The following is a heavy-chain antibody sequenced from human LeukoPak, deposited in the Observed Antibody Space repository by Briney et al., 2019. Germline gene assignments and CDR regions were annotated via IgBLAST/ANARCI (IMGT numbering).Heavy chain of an antibody. V-gene: IGHV3-48*03. D-gene: IGHD3-10*01. CDR3: ARTLLWFGETSRYNNWFDP. CDR1: GFTFSSYE. Sequence: EPGGSLRLSCAASGFTFSSYEMNWVRQAPGKGLEWVSYISSSGSTIYYADSVKGRFTISRDNAKNSLYLQMNSLRAEDTAVYYCARTLLWFGETSRYNNWFDPWGQGTLVTVSS. CDR2: ISSSGSTI. J-gene: IGHJ5*02.